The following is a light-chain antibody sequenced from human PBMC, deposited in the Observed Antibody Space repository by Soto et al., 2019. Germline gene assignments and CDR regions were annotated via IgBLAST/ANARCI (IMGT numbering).Light chain of an antibody. CDR2: DAS. CDR1: QSVSSSW. CDR3: QKYGSSPIT. Sequence: EVVFTQPPGTLSLSPGERATLSCRASQSVSSSWLAWYQQKPGQAPRLLIYDASGRATGSPDRFSGSGSGTDFTLTISRLEPEDFAVYYCQKYGSSPITFGQGTRLEIK. V-gene: IGKV3-20*01. J-gene: IGKJ5*01.